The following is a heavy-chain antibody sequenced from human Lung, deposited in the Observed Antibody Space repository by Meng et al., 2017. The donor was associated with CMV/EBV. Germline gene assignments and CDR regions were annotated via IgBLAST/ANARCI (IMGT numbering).Heavy chain of an antibody. CDR2: IGSDRKKK. J-gene: IGHJ4*02. Sequence: SCAASGFTFNNFALHWVRPAPGKGLEWLAVIGSDRKKKFYADSVKGRFTTSRDESTNTIFLQMNSMRVEDTAVYYCARDSLDLDFLEGLSPIDFWXQGTLVTVSS. D-gene: IGHD3-3*01. V-gene: IGHV3-30*04. CDR1: GFTFNNFA. CDR3: ARDSLDLDFLEGLSPIDF.